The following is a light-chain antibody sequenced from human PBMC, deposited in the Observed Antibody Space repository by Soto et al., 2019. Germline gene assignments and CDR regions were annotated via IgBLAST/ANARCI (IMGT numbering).Light chain of an antibody. CDR3: QQYNEWPET. J-gene: IGKJ1*01. CDR2: GAS. CDR1: HSVRSN. Sequence: EIVMKQSPATLSVSPGERATLSCRASHSVRSNLAWYQQKPGQAPRLLIHGASTRATGIPGRFSGSGSGTEFTLTISSLQSEDFAVYYCQQYNEWPETFGHGTKV. V-gene: IGKV3-15*01.